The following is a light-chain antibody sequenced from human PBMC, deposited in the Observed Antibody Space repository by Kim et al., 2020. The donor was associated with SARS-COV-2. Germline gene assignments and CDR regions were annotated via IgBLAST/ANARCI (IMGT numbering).Light chain of an antibody. CDR3: VLFMGNAWV. Sequence: PGVAVPRPCALCAGSVSPTPYPSWIQQTPGQAPRTVMYNTNIRSSGVPDRFSGSILANKAALTITGAQADDDSDYYCVLFMGNAWVFGGGTQLTVL. CDR2: NTN. V-gene: IGLV8-61*01. J-gene: IGLJ3*02. CDR1: AGSVSPTPY.